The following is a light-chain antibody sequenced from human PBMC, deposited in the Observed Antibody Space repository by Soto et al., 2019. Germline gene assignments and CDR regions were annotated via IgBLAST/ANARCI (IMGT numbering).Light chain of an antibody. CDR1: QSVSSTF. CDR3: QQYGSSPQT. V-gene: IGKV3-20*01. CDR2: GTS. Sequence: IVFTQSPSTLSLSPGERATLSCRASQSVSSTFLAWYQQKPGQAPRLLIYGTSSRATGIPDRFSGSGSGTDFALTISRLEPEDFAVYYCQQYGSSPQTFGQGAKVDIK. J-gene: IGKJ1*01.